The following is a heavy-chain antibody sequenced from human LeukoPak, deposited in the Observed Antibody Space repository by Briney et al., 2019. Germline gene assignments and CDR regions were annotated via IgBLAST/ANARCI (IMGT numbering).Heavy chain of an antibody. D-gene: IGHD2-21*02. CDR1: GYTFTSYG. CDR2: ISSYNGNT. J-gene: IGHJ4*02. Sequence: ASVKVSCKASGYTFTSYGISWVRQAPGQGLEWMGWISSYNGNTNYAQKLQGRVTMTTDTSTSTAYMELRSLRSDDTAVYYCARDIVVVTAMPEPFDYWGQGTLVTVSS. CDR3: ARDIVVVTAMPEPFDY. V-gene: IGHV1-18*01.